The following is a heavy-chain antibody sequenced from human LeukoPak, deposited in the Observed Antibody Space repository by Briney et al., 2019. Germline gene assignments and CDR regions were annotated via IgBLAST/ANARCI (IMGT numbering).Heavy chain of an antibody. CDR3: ARVRVPAATPGFDY. CDR1: GFTFSSYW. D-gene: IGHD2-2*01. V-gene: IGHV3-7*01. CDR2: IKQDGSEK. Sequence: PGGSLRLSCAASGFTFSSYWMSWVRQAPGKGPEWVANIKQDGSEKYYVDSVKGRFTISRDNAKNSLYLQMNSLRAEDTAVYYCARVRVPAATPGFDYWGQGTLVTVSS. J-gene: IGHJ4*02.